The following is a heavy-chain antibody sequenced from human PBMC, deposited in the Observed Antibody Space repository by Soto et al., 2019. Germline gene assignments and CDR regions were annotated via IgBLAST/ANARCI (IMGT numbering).Heavy chain of an antibody. CDR3: AGLRGLRGSPFDF. V-gene: IGHV4-59*01. CDR2: ISYRGNT. D-gene: IGHD2-15*01. Sequence: SETLSLTCTVSGDSIISGYWSWIRQPPGKGLEWIGYISYRGNTNYNPSLKSRVTMSVDTPKNQFSLKLSSVTTAVTAVYYCAGLRGLRGSPFDFWGQGTRVTVAS. J-gene: IGHJ4*02. CDR1: GDSIISGY.